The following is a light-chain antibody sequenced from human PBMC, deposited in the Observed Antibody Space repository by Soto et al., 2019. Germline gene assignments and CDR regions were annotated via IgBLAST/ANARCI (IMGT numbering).Light chain of an antibody. CDR2: AAT. J-gene: IGKJ4*01. V-gene: IGKV1-12*01. Sequence: DIQMTQSPSSVSASVGDRVTITCRASQDISDWLAWHQQKPGKAPKLLIYAATTLHSGVPSRFSCSGSGTDFTLTINSLQHEDFATYYCQQCHTFPLTFGGGTKVEIK. CDR3: QQCHTFPLT. CDR1: QDISDW.